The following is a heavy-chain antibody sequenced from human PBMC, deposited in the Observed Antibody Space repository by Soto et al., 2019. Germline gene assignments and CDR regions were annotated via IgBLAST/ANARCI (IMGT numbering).Heavy chain of an antibody. J-gene: IGHJ5*02. CDR3: ASRPLVKSGPFSWFAP. CDR2: IYYNGNT. V-gene: IGHV4-31*03. D-gene: IGHD2-21*01. CDR1: GDSITRGDYF. Sequence: SETLSLTCTVSGDSITRGDYFWTWIRQHPVKGLEWIGYIYYNGNTYYNPSLGSRVVISVDTSTNQFSLNVAYVTAADTAIYFFASRPLVKSGPFSWFAPWAPETLVPVPS.